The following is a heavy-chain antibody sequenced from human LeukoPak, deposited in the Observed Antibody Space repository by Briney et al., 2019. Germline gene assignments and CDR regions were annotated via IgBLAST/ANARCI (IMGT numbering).Heavy chain of an antibody. CDR2: INPSGGST. D-gene: IGHD2-15*01. CDR1: GYTFTSYY. Sequence: ASVKVSCKASGYTFTSYYMHWVRQAPGQGLEWMGIINPSGGSTRYAQKFQGRVTMTRDTSTSTVYMELSSLRSEDTAVYYCARATVEEVVAASLDYWGQGSLVTVSS. V-gene: IGHV1-46*01. J-gene: IGHJ4*02. CDR3: ARATVEEVVAASLDY.